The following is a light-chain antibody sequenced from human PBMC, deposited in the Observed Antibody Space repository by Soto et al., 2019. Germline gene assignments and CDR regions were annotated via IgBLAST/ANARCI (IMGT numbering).Light chain of an antibody. V-gene: IGKV3-20*01. CDR1: QTVRNNY. CDR2: DAS. J-gene: IGKJ4*01. CDR3: QQFSSYPLT. Sequence: EVGLSHSPGALSLSPGERATLSCRASQTVRNNYLAWYQQKPGQAPRLLIYDASSRATGIPDRFSGGGSGTDFTLTISRLEPEDFAVYYCQQFSSYPLTFGGGSKV.